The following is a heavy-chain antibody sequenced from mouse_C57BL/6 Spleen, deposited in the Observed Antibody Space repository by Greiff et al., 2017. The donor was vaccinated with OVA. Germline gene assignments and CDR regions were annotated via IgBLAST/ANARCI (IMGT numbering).Heavy chain of an antibody. J-gene: IGHJ2*01. V-gene: IGHV3-6*01. D-gene: IGHD2-4*01. CDR1: GYSITSGYY. CDR3: ARGGLRHYFDY. Sequence: EVKLEESGPGLVKPSQSLSLTCSVTGYSITSGYYWNWIRQFPGNKLEWMGYISYDGSNNYNPSLKNRISITRDTSKNQFFLKLNSVTTEDTATYYCARGGLRHYFDYWGQGTTLTVSS. CDR2: ISYDGSN.